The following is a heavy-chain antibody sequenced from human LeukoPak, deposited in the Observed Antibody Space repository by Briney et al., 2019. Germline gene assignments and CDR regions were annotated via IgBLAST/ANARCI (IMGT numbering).Heavy chain of an antibody. J-gene: IGHJ4*02. V-gene: IGHV3-23*01. CDR1: GFTFSSYA. Sequence: GGSRRLSCAASGFTFSSYAMSWVRQAPGKGLEWVSAISGSGGSTYYADSVKGRFTISRDNSKNTLYLQMNSLRAEDTAVYYCAKDPYSGSYWGSYYFDYWGQGTLVTVSS. CDR3: AKDPYSGSYWGSYYFDY. D-gene: IGHD1-26*01. CDR2: ISGSGGST.